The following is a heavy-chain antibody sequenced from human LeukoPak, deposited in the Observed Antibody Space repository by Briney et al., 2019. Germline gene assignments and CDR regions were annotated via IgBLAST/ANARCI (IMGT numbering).Heavy chain of an antibody. D-gene: IGHD6-13*01. V-gene: IGHV3-30*02. Sequence: GGSLRLSCAASGFTFSSYGMHWVRQAPGKGLEWVAFIRYDGSNKYYVDSAKGRFTISRDNSKNTLYLQMNSLRAEDTAVYYCAKRYSSSWYYFDYWGQGTLVTVSS. CDR1: GFTFSSYG. CDR3: AKRYSSSWYYFDY. J-gene: IGHJ4*02. CDR2: IRYDGSNK.